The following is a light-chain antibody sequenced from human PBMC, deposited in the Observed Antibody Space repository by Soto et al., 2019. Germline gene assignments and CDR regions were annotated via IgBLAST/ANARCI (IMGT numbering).Light chain of an antibody. J-gene: IGKJ1*01. CDR2: GAS. CDR3: HQYGSSPAT. V-gene: IGKV3-20*01. CDR1: QSVSSSF. Sequence: EIVLTQSTGTLSLSPGERATLSCRASQSVSSSFLAWYQQKPGQAPRLLIYGASSRATGIPDRFSGSGSGTDFTLTISRLEPEDFAVYYCHQYGSSPATFGQGTKVEIK.